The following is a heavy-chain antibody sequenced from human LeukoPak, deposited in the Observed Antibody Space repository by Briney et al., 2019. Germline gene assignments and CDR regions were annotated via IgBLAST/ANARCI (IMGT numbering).Heavy chain of an antibody. V-gene: IGHV4-59*01. D-gene: IGHD5-12*01. CDR2: IYYSGST. CDR3: ARGGPYSGYGPPLDY. Sequence: PSETLSLTCTVSGGSISSYYWSWIRQPPGKGLEWIGYIYYSGSTNYNPSLKSRVTISVDTSKNQFSLKLSSVTAADTAVYYCARGGPYSGYGPPLDYWGQGTLVTVSS. CDR1: GGSISSYY. J-gene: IGHJ4*02.